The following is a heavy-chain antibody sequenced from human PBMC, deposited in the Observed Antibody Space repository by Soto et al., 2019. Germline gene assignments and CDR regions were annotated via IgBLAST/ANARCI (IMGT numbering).Heavy chain of an antibody. Sequence: EVQLVESGGGLVQPGGSLRLSCAASGFTVSSNYMSWVRQAPGKGLEWVSVIYSGGSTYYADSVKGRFTISRDNSKHTLYLQMNSLRAEDTAVYYCARGCPWYDDAFDIWGQGTMVTVSS. CDR1: GFTVSSNY. D-gene: IGHD2-15*01. CDR2: IYSGGST. J-gene: IGHJ3*02. CDR3: ARGCPWYDDAFDI. V-gene: IGHV3-66*01.